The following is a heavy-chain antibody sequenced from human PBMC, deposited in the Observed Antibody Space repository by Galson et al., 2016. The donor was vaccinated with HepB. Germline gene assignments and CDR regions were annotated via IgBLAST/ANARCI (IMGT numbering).Heavy chain of an antibody. V-gene: IGHV1-69*06. CDR1: GDTFSTYT. D-gene: IGHD2-8*02. J-gene: IGHJ6*02. CDR2: IIPIFGKT. Sequence: SVKVSCKVSGDTFSTYTISWVRQAPGQGLEWMGGIIPIFGKTNYAQKFQGRVTVTADKSTSVVYMELSSLTSEDTAVYFCATDLLGYCTASSCYTEPVYFYHSDVWGQGTPVTVSS. CDR3: ATDLLGYCTASSCYTEPVYFYHSDV.